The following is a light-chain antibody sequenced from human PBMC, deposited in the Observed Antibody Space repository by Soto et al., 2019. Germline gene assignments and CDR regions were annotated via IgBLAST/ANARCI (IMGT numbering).Light chain of an antibody. CDR2: GAS. CDR3: QQYNNWPQT. Sequence: EIVLTQSPATLSLSPGEGATLSCRASQSVSSNLAWYQQKPGQSPRGLIYGASTRATGIPARFSGSGSGTEFTLTISSLQSEDFAVYYCQQYNNWPQTFGQGTKVDIK. J-gene: IGKJ1*01. V-gene: IGKV3-15*01. CDR1: QSVSSN.